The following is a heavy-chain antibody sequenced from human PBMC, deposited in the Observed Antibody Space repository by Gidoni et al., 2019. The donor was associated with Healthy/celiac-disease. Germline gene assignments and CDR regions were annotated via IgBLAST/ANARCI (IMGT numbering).Heavy chain of an antibody. CDR2: IYYSGST. CDR3: ARGRSSGWFYFDY. Sequence: QVQLQESGPGLVKPSETLSLTCTVSGGSVSSGSYYWSWIRQPPGKGLEWIGYIYYSGSTNYNPSLKSRVTISVDTSKNQFSLKLSSVTAADTAVYYCARGRSSGWFYFDYWGQGTLVTVSS. CDR1: GGSVSSGSYY. V-gene: IGHV4-61*01. D-gene: IGHD6-19*01. J-gene: IGHJ4*02.